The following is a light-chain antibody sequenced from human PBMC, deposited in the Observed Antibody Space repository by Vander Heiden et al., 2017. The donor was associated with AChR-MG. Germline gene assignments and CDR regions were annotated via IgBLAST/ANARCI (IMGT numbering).Light chain of an antibody. J-gene: IGLJ2*01. Sequence: QSVLTQAPSASETPGQRVTISCSGGRSNIGSNTVNWYQQLPGTAPKALIYNNNQRPSGVPDRFSGSKSGTSASLAISGLQSEDEADYYCAAWDDSVNGVIFGGGTKLTGL. CDR2: NNN. CDR3: AAWDDSVNGVI. CDR1: RSNIGSNT. V-gene: IGLV1-44*01.